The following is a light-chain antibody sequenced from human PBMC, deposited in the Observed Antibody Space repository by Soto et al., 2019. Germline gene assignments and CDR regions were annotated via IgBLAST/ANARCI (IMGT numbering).Light chain of an antibody. CDR3: QQYGSSLIT. J-gene: IGKJ5*01. CDR2: GAS. Sequence: VMTQSPATLSVSPGERATLSCRASQTISSNLACYQQKPGQAPRLLIYGASTRATGVPARFSGSGSGTDFTLTISRLEPEDFAMYYCQQYGSSLITFGQGTR. V-gene: IGKV3-15*01. CDR1: QTISSN.